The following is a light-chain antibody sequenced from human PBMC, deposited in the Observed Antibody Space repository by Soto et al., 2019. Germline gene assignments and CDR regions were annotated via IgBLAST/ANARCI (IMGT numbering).Light chain of an antibody. J-gene: IGLJ1*01. V-gene: IGLV2-14*03. CDR3: SSYTSSSLHV. CDR1: SSDVGGYNY. CDR2: DDS. Sequence: QSALTQPASVSGSPGQSITISCTGTSSDVGGYNYVSWYQQHPGKAPKLMIYDDSNRPSGVSNRFSGSKSGNTASLTISGLQAEDEADYYCSSYTSSSLHVFGTGTQLTVL.